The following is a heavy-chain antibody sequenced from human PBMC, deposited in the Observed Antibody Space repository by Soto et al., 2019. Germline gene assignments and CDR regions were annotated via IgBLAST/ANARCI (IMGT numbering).Heavy chain of an antibody. CDR3: APHVHCSGGSCHYDAFDI. CDR1: GFIFGNYM. D-gene: IGHD2-15*01. V-gene: IGHV3-23*01. CDR2: IRDGGEST. J-gene: IGHJ3*02. Sequence: EVQLLESGGGLVQPGESLRLSCAFSGFIFGNYMMTWVRQAPGKGLEWVSTIRDGGESTYYADSVMGRFTISRDNSKNTLYLQMDSLGVEDTAVYYCAPHVHCSGGSCHYDAFDIRGQGTMVTVSS.